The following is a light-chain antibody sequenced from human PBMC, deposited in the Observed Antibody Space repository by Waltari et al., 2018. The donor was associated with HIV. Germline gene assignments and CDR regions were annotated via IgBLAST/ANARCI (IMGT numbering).Light chain of an antibody. CDR2: GNS. CDR3: QSYDSSLSGDWV. Sequence: QSVLTQPPSVSGAPGQRVTISCTGSSSTIGAGHDVHWYQQLPGTAPKLLIYGNSNRPSGVPDRFSGSKSGTSASLAITGLQAEDEADYYCQSYDSSLSGDWVFGGGTKLTVL. CDR1: SSTIGAGHD. J-gene: IGLJ3*02. V-gene: IGLV1-40*01.